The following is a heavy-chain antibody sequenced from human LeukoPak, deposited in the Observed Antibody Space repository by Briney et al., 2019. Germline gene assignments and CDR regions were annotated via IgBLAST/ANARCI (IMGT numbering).Heavy chain of an antibody. CDR2: INTNTENP. D-gene: IGHD3-22*01. V-gene: IGHV7-4-1*02. Sequence: ASVKVSCKASGYTFTSYAMNWVRQAPGQGLEWMGWINTNTENPTYAQGFTGRFVFSLDTSVSTAYLQISSLKAEDTAVYYCARTMYYYDSSDALVYWGQGTLVTVSS. J-gene: IGHJ4*02. CDR3: ARTMYYYDSSDALVY. CDR1: GYTFTSYA.